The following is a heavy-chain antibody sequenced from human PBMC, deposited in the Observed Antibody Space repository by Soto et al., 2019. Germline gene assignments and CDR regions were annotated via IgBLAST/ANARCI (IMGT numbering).Heavy chain of an antibody. D-gene: IGHD2-2*01. V-gene: IGHV4-31*03. J-gene: IGHJ5*02. CDR3: ARELRCISASCYAWFDP. CDR2: IHYSGST. Sequence: SETLSLTCTVSGGSINSGEYYWSWLRQRPGKGLEWMGHIHYSGSTYYSPSLKSRVAISVDTSENQFSLHLSSVTAADTAMYYCARELRCISASCYAWFDPCGQGTLVTVSS. CDR1: GGSINSGEYY.